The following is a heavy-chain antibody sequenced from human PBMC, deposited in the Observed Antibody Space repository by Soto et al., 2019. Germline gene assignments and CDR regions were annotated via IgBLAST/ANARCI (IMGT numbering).Heavy chain of an antibody. CDR3: ARAKETAVGTIYY. V-gene: IGHV1-18*01. CDR2: ISAYNGET. D-gene: IGHD1-26*01. CDR1: GDTFSNYV. Sequence: GAPVKFSCKASGDTFSNYVISWMRQVPVQVLDCIGWISAYNGETKYAQKFQGRVSMTTDTSTNTAYMELGSLRSDDTAVYYCARAKETAVGTIYYWAHRTLVPVSS. J-gene: IGHJ4*01.